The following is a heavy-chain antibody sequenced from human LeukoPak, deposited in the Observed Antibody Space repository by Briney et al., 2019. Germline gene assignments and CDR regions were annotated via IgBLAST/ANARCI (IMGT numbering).Heavy chain of an antibody. V-gene: IGHV4-34*01. Sequence: SETLSLTCAVYGGSFSGYYWSWIRQPPGKGLEWIGEINHSGSTNYNPSLKSRVTISVATSKNQFSLKLSSVTAADTAVYYCARLGVNYDILTGYYKSGDAFDIWGQGTMVTVSS. CDR1: GGSFSGYY. D-gene: IGHD3-9*01. CDR3: ARLGVNYDILTGYYKSGDAFDI. J-gene: IGHJ3*02. CDR2: INHSGST.